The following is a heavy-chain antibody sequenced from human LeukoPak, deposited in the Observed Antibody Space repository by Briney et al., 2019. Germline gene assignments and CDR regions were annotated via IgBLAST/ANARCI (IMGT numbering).Heavy chain of an antibody. CDR2: ISGVGDAT. V-gene: IGHV3-23*01. CDR3: ARDSLMLRGPLVIYYFDF. D-gene: IGHD3-10*01. CDR1: DFSFITYA. J-gene: IGHJ4*02. Sequence: QSGGSLRLSCAASDFSFITYAMSWVRQAPGKGLEWVSTISGVGDATYYADSVKGRFTISRDNSKNTVDLLMNSLGAEDTAVYYCARDSLMLRGPLVIYYFDFWGQGTLVTVSS.